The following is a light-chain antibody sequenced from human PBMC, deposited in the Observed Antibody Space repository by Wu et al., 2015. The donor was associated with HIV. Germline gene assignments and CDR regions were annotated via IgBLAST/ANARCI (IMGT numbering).Light chain of an antibody. J-gene: IGKJ1*01. CDR2: GAS. Sequence: EIVMTQSPATLSVSPGERATLSCRASHIVSSNLAWYQQKLGQAPRLLIYGASTRATGIPARFSGSGSGTEFTLTISSLQSEDFAVYYCQQYNNWPETFGQGTKVEIK. CDR1: HIVSSN. CDR3: QQYNNWPET. V-gene: IGKV3-15*01.